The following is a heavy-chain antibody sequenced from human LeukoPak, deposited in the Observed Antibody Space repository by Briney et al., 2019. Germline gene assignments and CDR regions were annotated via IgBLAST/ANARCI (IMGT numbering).Heavy chain of an antibody. V-gene: IGHV4-38-2*02. CDR3: ARERITMVRGVIMYWFDP. CDR1: GYSISSGYS. J-gene: IGHJ5*02. Sequence: SETLSLTCTVSGYSISSGYSWGWIRQPPGKGLEWIGSIYHSGSTYYNPSLKSRVTISVDTSKNQFSLNLSSVTAADTAVYYCARERITMVRGVIMYWFDPWGQGTLVTVSS. D-gene: IGHD3-10*01. CDR2: IYHSGST.